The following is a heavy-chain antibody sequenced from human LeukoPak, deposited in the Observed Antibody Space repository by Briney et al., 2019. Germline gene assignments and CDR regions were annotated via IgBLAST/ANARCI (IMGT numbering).Heavy chain of an antibody. CDR3: ARDPHGYWWFDP. D-gene: IGHD5-18*01. J-gene: IGHJ5*02. Sequence: GGSLRLSCAASGFTFGNYWMHWVRQAPGKGLVWVSRINSDGSSTNYADSVKGRFTISRDNAKNTLYLQMNSLRAEDTAVYYCARDPHGYWWFDPWGQGTLVTVSS. CDR2: INSDGSST. V-gene: IGHV3-74*01. CDR1: GFTFGNYW.